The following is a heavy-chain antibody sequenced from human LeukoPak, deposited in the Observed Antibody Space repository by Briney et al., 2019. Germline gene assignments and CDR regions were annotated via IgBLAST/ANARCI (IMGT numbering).Heavy chain of an antibody. J-gene: IGHJ2*01. V-gene: IGHV1-69*06. Sequence: ASVKVSCKASGGTFSSYAINWVRQAPGQGLEWMGGIIPIFGTANYAQKFQGRVTITADKSTSTANMELSSLRSEDTAVFYCASPRKGSGTFYWYFDLWGRGTLVTVSS. CDR3: ASPRKGSGTFYWYFDL. CDR2: IIPIFGTA. D-gene: IGHD3-10*01. CDR1: GGTFSSYA.